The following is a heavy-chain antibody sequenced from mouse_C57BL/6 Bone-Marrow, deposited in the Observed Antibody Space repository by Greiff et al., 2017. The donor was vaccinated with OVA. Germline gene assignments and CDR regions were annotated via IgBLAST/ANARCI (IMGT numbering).Heavy chain of an antibody. D-gene: IGHD1-3*01. Sequence: QVQLQQPGAELVMPGASVKLSCKASGYTFTSYWMHWVKQRPGQGLEWIGEIDPSDSYTNYNQKFKGKSTLTVDKSSSTAYMQLSSLTSEDSAVYYCARKRSGYYVDDWGQGTTLTVSS. J-gene: IGHJ2*01. CDR1: GYTFTSYW. CDR2: IDPSDSYT. V-gene: IGHV1-69*01. CDR3: ARKRSGYYVDD.